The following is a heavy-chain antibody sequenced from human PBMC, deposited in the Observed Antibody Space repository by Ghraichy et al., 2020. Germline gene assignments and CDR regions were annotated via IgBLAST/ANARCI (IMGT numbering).Heavy chain of an antibody. J-gene: IGHJ2*01. V-gene: IGHV4-31*03. Sequence: SETLSLTCTVSGGSISSGGYYWSWIRQHPGKGLEWIGYIYYSGSTYYNPSLKSRVTISVDTSKNQFSLKLSSVTAADTAVYYCARDRDGYNYKVWYFDLWGRGTLVTVSS. CDR3: ARDRDGYNYKVWYFDL. CDR1: GGSISSGGYY. D-gene: IGHD5-24*01. CDR2: IYYSGST.